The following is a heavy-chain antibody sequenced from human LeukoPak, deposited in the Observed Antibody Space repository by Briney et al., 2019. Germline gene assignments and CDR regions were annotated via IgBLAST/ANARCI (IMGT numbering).Heavy chain of an antibody. CDR2: ISGSGGST. CDR3: AKVYSSSPMYRDAFDI. J-gene: IGHJ3*02. V-gene: IGHV3-23*01. Sequence: QAGGSLRLSCAASGFTFSSYAMSWVRQAPGKGLEWVSAISGSGGSTYYADSVKGRFTISRDNAKNSLYLQMNSLRAEDTAVYYCAKVYSSSPMYRDAFDIWGQGTMVTVSS. CDR1: GFTFSSYA. D-gene: IGHD6-13*01.